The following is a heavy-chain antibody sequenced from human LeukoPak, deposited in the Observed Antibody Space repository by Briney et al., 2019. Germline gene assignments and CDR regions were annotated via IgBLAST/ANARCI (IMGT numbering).Heavy chain of an antibody. CDR3: VSWAGGNSDVASFDY. CDR2: ITHKSGTT. V-gene: IGHV1-2*02. Sequence: GASVKVSCKASGYSSTDYYIHWVRQAPGQGLGLVGCITHKSGTTKFAPKLQGRVTLTRDTSNTTTYMELSNLTSDDTAVYYCVSWAGGNSDVASFDYWGQGTLVTVS. D-gene: IGHD2-21*01. CDR1: GYSSTDYY. J-gene: IGHJ4*02.